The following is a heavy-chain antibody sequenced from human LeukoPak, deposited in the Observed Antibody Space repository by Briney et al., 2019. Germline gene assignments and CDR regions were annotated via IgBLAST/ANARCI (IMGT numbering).Heavy chain of an antibody. Sequence: ASVKVSCKASGYTFTHYYMHWVRQARGQGLEWMGRIDGETGNTRYAQNFQGRVSMTRDTSTSTVYMELSSLRFEDTAVYYCARDPGGNYFGPGTHFAYWGQGALVTVRS. CDR1: GYTFTHYY. J-gene: IGHJ4*02. D-gene: IGHD3-10*01. CDR2: IDGETGNT. V-gene: IGHV1-46*01. CDR3: ARDPGGNYFGPGTHFAY.